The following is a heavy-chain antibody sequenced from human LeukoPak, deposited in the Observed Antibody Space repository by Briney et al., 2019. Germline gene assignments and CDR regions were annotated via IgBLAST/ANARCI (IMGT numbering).Heavy chain of an antibody. V-gene: IGHV1-69*13. CDR2: IIPIFGTA. D-gene: IGHD3-10*01. J-gene: IGHJ5*02. CDR1: GGTFSSYA. Sequence: GASVKVSCKASGGTFSSYAISWVRQAPGQGLEWMGGIIPIFGTANYAQKFQGRVTITADESTSTAYMELSSLRSEDTAVYYCARTSSPPSYYYDSGSPGARFDPWGQGTLVTVSS. CDR3: ARTSSPPSYYYDSGSPGARFDP.